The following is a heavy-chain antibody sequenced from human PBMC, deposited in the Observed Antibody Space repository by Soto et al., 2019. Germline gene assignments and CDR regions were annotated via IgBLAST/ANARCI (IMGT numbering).Heavy chain of an antibody. J-gene: IGHJ4*02. Sequence: QVQLQESGPGLVKPSETLSLTCTVSGDSMNPYYWSWIRQPPGKGLEWIGYIYFSGSTNFNPSLKSRVTLSLDTSKRQFFLKLTSVTVADTAVYYCARAWAVPGSHWGDWGRGTLVTVYS. V-gene: IGHV4-59*01. CDR1: GDSMNPYY. CDR3: ARAWAVPGSHWGD. CDR2: IYFSGST. D-gene: IGHD6-19*01.